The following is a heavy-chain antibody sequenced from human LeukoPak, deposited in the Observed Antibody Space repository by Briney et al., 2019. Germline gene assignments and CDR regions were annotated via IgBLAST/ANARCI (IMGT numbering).Heavy chain of an antibody. CDR3: AGDSSGYYYSLDY. CDR2: INPNSGGT. J-gene: IGHJ4*02. D-gene: IGHD3-22*01. Sequence: ASVKVSCKASGYTFTGYYMHWVRQAPGQGLEWMGWINPNSGGTNYAQKFQGRVTMTRDTSISTAYMELSRLRSDDTAVYYCAGDSSGYYYSLDYWSQGTLVTVSS. CDR1: GYTFTGYY. V-gene: IGHV1-2*02.